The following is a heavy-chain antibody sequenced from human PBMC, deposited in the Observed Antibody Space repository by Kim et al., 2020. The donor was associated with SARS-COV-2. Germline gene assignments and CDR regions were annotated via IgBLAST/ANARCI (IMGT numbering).Heavy chain of an antibody. CDR2: INYDGSST. V-gene: IGHV3-74*01. Sequence: GGSLRLSCAASGFTFRNHWMHWVRQAPGKGLVWVSRINYDGSSTTYADSVKGRFTISRDNAKNMVYLQLNSLRAEDTAVFYCTRDSAGLENWGKGTLGTV. CDR1: GFTFRNHW. J-gene: IGHJ1*01. CDR3: TRDSAGLEN.